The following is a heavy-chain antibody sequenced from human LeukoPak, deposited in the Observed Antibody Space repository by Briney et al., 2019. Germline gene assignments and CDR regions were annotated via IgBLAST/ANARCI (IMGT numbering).Heavy chain of an antibody. V-gene: IGHV3-21*01. CDR3: ARDRAVAGIFDY. CDR1: GFTFSSYS. D-gene: IGHD6-19*01. Sequence: GGSLRLSCAASGFTFSSYSMNWVRQAPGKGLEWVSSISSSSSYIYYADSVKGRFTVSRDNAKNSLYLQMNSLRAEDTAVYYCARDRAVAGIFDYWGQGTLVTVSS. CDR2: ISSSSSYI. J-gene: IGHJ4*02.